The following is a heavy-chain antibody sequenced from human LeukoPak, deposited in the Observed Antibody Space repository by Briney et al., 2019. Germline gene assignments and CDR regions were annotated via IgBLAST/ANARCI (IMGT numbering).Heavy chain of an antibody. CDR3: ARGQYYYDSSGYYDGDY. CDR1: GFTFSSYG. J-gene: IGHJ4*02. V-gene: IGHV3-33*01. Sequence: GRSLRLSCAASGFTFSSYGIHWVRQAPGKGLEWVAVIWYDGSNKYYADSVKGRFTISRDNSKNTLYLQMNSLRAEVTAVYYCARGQYYYDSSGYYDGDYWGQGTLVTVSS. D-gene: IGHD3-22*01. CDR2: IWYDGSNK.